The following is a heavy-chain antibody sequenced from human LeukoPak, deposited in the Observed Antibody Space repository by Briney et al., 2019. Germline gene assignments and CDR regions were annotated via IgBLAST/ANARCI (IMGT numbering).Heavy chain of an antibody. CDR3: AGSYSSGWYEGDSAFDI. Sequence: GASVKVSCKASGYTFTSYDTNWVRQATGQVLEWMGWMNPNSGNTGYAQKFQGRVTMTRNTSISTAYMELSSLRSEDTAVYYCAGSYSSGWYEGDSAFDIWGQGTMVTVSS. CDR1: GYTFTSYD. D-gene: IGHD6-19*01. V-gene: IGHV1-8*01. CDR2: MNPNSGNT. J-gene: IGHJ3*02.